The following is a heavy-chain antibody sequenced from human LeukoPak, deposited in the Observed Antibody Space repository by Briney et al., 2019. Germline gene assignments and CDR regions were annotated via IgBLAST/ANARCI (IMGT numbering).Heavy chain of an antibody. CDR2: IIPIFGTA. CDR3: ARGEFLEWLSVPYYYYMDV. D-gene: IGHD3-3*01. V-gene: IGHV1-69*05. Sequence: SVKVSCKASGGTFSSYAISWVRQAPGQGLEWMGGIIPIFGTANYAQKFQGRVTITTDESTSTAYMELSSLRSEDTAVYYCARGEFLEWLSVPYYYYMDVWGKGTTVTVSS. J-gene: IGHJ6*03. CDR1: GGTFSSYA.